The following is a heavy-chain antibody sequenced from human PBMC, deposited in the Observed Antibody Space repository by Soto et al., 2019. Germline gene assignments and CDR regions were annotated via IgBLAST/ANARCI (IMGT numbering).Heavy chain of an antibody. J-gene: IGHJ4*02. D-gene: IGHD5-12*01. CDR1: GYTFTGHY. V-gene: IGHV1-2*02. CDR2: IGPETGAT. Sequence: ASVKVSCKASGYTFTGHYIHWVRQAPEQGPEWMGEIGPETGATRYAQKFRGRVTMTRDMSITTVYMELNNLSPDDTAVYYCGRGRSGQIVVFYWGQGTPVAVSS. CDR3: GRGRSGQIVVFY.